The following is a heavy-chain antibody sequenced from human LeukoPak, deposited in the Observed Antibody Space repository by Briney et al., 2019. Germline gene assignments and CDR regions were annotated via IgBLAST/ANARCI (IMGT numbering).Heavy chain of an antibody. CDR1: GLTFSRYA. D-gene: IGHD5-18*01. V-gene: IGHV3-23*01. CDR2: ISESGSGT. Sequence: GGSLRLSCAVSGLTFSRYAMSWVRQAPGKGLEWVSAISESGSGTYYADSVKGRFTISRDNSKDTLSLQMNSLRAEDTAVYYCAKDIAQGYTFGSIEKDYWGQGTLVTVSS. J-gene: IGHJ4*02. CDR3: AKDIAQGYTFGSIEKDY.